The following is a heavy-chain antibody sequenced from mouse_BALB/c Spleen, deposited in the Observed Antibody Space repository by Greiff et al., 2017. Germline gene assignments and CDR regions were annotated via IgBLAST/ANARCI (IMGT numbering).Heavy chain of an antibody. J-gene: IGHJ4*01. CDR2: INPGSGGT. Sequence: VQLVESGAELVRPGTSVKVSCKASGYAFTNYLIEWVKQRPGQGLEWIGVINPGSGGTNYNEKFKGKATLTADKSSSTAYMQLSSLTSDDSAVYFCARGLLLQYYAMDYWGQGTSVTVSS. CDR1: GYAFTNYL. CDR3: ARGLLLQYYAMDY. V-gene: IGHV1-54*01. D-gene: IGHD1-1*01.